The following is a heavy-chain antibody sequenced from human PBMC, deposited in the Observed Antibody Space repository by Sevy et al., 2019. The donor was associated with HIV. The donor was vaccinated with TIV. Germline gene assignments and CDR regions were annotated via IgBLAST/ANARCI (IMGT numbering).Heavy chain of an antibody. V-gene: IGHV3-23*01. CDR1: GFTFSKYS. CDR2: LSFGCGEI. Sequence: GGSLRLSCAASGFTFSKYSMSWVRQPPGKGLEWVSTLSFGCGEITYAYSVKGRFTISRDNSKRSVYLQMNNLRPEDTAVYYCAREGCTKPHDYWGQGTLVTVSS. D-gene: IGHD2-8*01. CDR3: AREGCTKPHDY. J-gene: IGHJ4*02.